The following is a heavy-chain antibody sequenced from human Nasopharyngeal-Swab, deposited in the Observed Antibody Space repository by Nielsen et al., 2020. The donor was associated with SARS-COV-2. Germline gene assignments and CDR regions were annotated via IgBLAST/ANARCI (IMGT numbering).Heavy chain of an antibody. CDR1: GYTFTSYG. D-gene: IGHD6-19*01. CDR2: IGAYNGNT. Sequence: ASVKVSCKASGYTFTSYGISWVRQAPGQGLEWMGWIGAYNGNTNYAQKLQGRVTMTTDTSTSTAYMELRSLRSDDTAVYYCARVGIAVAGDGGLYYYYGMDVWGQGTTVTVSS. CDR3: ARVGIAVAGDGGLYYYYGMDV. J-gene: IGHJ6*02. V-gene: IGHV1-18*04.